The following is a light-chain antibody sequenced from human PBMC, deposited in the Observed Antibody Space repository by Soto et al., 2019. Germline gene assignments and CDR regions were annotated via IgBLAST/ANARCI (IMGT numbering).Light chain of an antibody. J-gene: IGKJ1*01. CDR1: QSLLYSSHNKTY. CDR3: QQYYENPCT. Sequence: DSVMTQATDSLAVALGERATINCKSSQSLLYSSHNKTYLSWYQLKPGQPTKLLIHWASNREVGVPDRFSGIGSVTDFTLTLSSLQTEDVAVYYCQQYYENPCTFGQGTNVELK. V-gene: IGKV4-1*01. CDR2: WAS.